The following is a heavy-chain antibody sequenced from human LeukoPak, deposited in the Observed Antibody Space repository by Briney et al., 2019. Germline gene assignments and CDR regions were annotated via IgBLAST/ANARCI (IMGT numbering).Heavy chain of an antibody. Sequence: SETLSLTCTVSGGSISSHYWSWLRQPPGKGLEWIGYIYYSGSTNYNPSLKSRVTISVDTSKNQFSLKLSSVTAADTAVYYCAREEVGLAFDYWGQGTLVTVSS. CDR3: AREEVGLAFDY. V-gene: IGHV4-59*11. CDR2: IYYSGST. CDR1: GGSISSHY. J-gene: IGHJ4*02.